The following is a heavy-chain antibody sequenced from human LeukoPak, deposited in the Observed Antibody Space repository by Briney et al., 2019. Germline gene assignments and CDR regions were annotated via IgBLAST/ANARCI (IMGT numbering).Heavy chain of an antibody. J-gene: IGHJ3*02. CDR2: ISYIGST. V-gene: IGHV4-59*11. D-gene: IGHD4-17*01. CDR1: GGSISTHY. Sequence: SETLSLTCTVSGGSISTHYWTWIRQPPGKGLEWIGYISYIGSTNSNPSVKSRVTISVDTSKSRFSLKLSSVTAADTAVYYCARDQTTVTKGFDIWGQGTVVTVSS. CDR3: ARDQTTVTKGFDI.